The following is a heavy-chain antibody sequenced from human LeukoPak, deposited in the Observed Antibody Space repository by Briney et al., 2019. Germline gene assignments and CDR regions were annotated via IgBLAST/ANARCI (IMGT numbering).Heavy chain of an antibody. V-gene: IGHV1-69*04. CDR1: GGTFSSHA. J-gene: IGHJ4*02. CDR2: IIPIFGIA. D-gene: IGHD5-24*01. Sequence: SLKLSCAASGGTFSSHAISWVRQAPGQGLEWMGRIIPIFGIANYAHKFQGRVTITADKSTSTAYMELSSLRSEDSAVYYCASRGEMANMKISFDYGGQETWATVPS. CDR3: ASRGEMANMKISFDY.